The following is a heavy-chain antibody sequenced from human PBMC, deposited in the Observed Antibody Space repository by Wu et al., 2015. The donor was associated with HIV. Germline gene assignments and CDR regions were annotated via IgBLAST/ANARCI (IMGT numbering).Heavy chain of an antibody. J-gene: IGHJ1*01. CDR1: GYTFTSYY. CDR2: INPSGGST. V-gene: IGHV1-46*01. CDR3: AKGEGRYYDSSGYFSLRGPFQH. D-gene: IGHD3-22*01. Sequence: QVQLVQSGAEVKKPGASVKVSCKASGYTFTSYYMHWVRQAPGQGLEWMGIINPSGGSTSYAQKFQGRVTMTRDTSTSTVYMELSSLRSEDTAVYYCAKGEGRYYDSSGYFSLRGPFQHVGPGHPGHRLL.